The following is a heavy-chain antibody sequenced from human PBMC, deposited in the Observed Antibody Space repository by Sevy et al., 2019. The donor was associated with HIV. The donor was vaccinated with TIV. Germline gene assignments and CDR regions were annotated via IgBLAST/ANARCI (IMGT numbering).Heavy chain of an antibody. CDR1: GYTFTGYY. CDR3: ARDLNDYDFWSGYSSYYGMDV. CDR2: INPNSGGT. V-gene: IGHV1-2*06. D-gene: IGHD3-3*01. Sequence: ASVKVSCKASGYTFTGYYMHWVRQAPGQGLEWMGRINPNSGGTNYAQKFQGRVTMTRDTSISTAYMELSRLGSDDTAGYYCARDLNDYDFWSGYSSYYGMDVWGQGTTVTVSS. J-gene: IGHJ6*02.